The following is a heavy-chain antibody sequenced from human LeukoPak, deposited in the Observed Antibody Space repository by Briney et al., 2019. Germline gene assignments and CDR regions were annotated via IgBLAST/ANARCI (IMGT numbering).Heavy chain of an antibody. Sequence: ASVKVSCKASGGTFSSYAISWVRQAPGQGLEWMGGIIPIFGTANYAQKFQGRVTITTDESTSTAYMELSSLRSEDTAVYYCAREGGVFYGNFDNWGQGTLVTVSS. CDR1: GGTFSSYA. J-gene: IGHJ4*01. V-gene: IGHV1-69*05. CDR3: AREGGVFYGNFDN. D-gene: IGHD4-17*01. CDR2: IIPIFGTA.